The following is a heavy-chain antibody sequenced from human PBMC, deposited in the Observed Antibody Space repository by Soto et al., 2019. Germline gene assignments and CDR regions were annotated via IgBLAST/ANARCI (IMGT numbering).Heavy chain of an antibody. CDR3: AAPIGYCSSTGCLGAFDI. Sequence: SVKVSCKASGGTFSSYTISWVRQAPGQGLEWMGRIIPILGIANYAQKFQGRVTITADKSTSTAYMELSSLRSEDTAVYYCAAPIGYCSSTGCLGAFDIWGQGAMVTVSS. D-gene: IGHD2-2*01. V-gene: IGHV1-69*02. CDR2: IIPILGIA. CDR1: GGTFSSYT. J-gene: IGHJ3*02.